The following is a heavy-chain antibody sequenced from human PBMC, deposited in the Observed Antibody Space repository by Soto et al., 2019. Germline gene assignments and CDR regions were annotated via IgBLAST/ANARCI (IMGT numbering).Heavy chain of an antibody. CDR3: ASGIEAWYQGRYYYGMDV. CDR1: GGSVSSGSYY. J-gene: IGHJ6*02. CDR2: IYYSGST. Sequence: QVQLQESGPGLVKPSETLSLTCTVSGGSVSSGSYYWSWIRQPPGKGLEWIGYIYYSGSTNYNPSLKSRVTLSVATSTTPFSLKLSSVTAADTAVYYCASGIEAWYQGRYYYGMDVWGQGTTVTVSS. V-gene: IGHV4-61*01. D-gene: IGHD2-2*01.